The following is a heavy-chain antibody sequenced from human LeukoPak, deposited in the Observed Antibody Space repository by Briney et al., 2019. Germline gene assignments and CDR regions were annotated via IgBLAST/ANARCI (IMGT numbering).Heavy chain of an antibody. CDR2: VKEDGSQK. Sequence: GGSLRLSCAASGLTFSRSWMSWVRHPPGKGLEWVASVKEDGSQKNYVDTVKGRFTISRDNAKKSLVLQMNSLRVDDTAVYYCAREAYWGPGILVTVSS. V-gene: IGHV3-7*01. CDR3: AREAY. CDR1: GLTFSRSW. J-gene: IGHJ4*02.